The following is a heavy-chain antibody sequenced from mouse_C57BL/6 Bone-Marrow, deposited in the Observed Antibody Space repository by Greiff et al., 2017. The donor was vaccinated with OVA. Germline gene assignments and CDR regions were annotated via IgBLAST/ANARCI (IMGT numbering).Heavy chain of an antibody. J-gene: IGHJ4*01. CDR2: IYPGDGDT. V-gene: IGHV1-82*01. CDR3: ARGDDYYAMDD. CDR1: GYAFSSSW. Sequence: LEESGPELVKPGASVKISCKASGYAFSSSWMNWVKQRPGKGLEWIGRIYPGDGDTNYNGKFKGKATLTADKSSSTAYMQLSSLTSEDSAVYFCARGDDYYAMDDWGQGTSVTVSS.